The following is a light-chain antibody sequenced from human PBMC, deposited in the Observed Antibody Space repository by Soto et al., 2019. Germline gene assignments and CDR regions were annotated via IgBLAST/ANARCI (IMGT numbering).Light chain of an antibody. V-gene: IGKV1-5*01. CDR2: DAS. CDR1: QSISTY. CDR3: QQYNNY. J-gene: IGKJ2*01. Sequence: PATLAPRSVEDRVTITCRASQSISTYLAWYQQKPGRAPKLLIYDASSLESGVPSRFSGSESGTEFTLSISSLQPDDFGTYYCQQYNNYFGQGTKLEI.